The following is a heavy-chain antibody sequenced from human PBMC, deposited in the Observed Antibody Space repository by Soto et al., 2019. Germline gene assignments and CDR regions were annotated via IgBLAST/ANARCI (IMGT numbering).Heavy chain of an antibody. CDR2: FGVDYVT. J-gene: IGHJ4*02. CDR1: GFSFSNYA. D-gene: IGHD2-8*02. V-gene: IGHV3-23*01. Sequence: EVQLLESGGGLIQPGGSLRLSCAPFGFSFSNYAMSWVRQAPGKGLEWVSCFGVDYVTYFAASVRGRFTISRDNSKNTLYLQMNSLRAADTALYYCAKAKGTFAHTGPDQWGQGTLVTVSS. CDR3: AKAKGTFAHTGPDQ.